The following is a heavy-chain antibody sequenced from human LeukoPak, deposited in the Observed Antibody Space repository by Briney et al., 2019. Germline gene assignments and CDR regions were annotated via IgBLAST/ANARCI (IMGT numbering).Heavy chain of an antibody. V-gene: IGHV3-48*02. CDR2: ISPGSSTI. CDR3: TTVDDYGDYSDY. D-gene: IGHD4-17*01. CDR1: GCTFSTYR. Sequence: GGTLRLSCEASGCTFSTYRLYWVRQPPRKGLEWVSYISPGSSTIYYANSVKGRFTISRDNAKNSLYLQMNSLRDEDTAVYYCTTVDDYGDYSDYWGQGTLVTVSS. J-gene: IGHJ4*02.